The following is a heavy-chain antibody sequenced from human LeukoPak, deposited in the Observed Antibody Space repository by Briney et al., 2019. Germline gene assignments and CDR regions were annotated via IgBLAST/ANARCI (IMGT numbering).Heavy chain of an antibody. D-gene: IGHD3-22*01. CDR2: ISGSGGST. CDR3: AKDANRITMIVVVLAFDI. Sequence: GSLRLSCAASGFTFSSYAMSWVRQAPGKGLEWVSAISGSGGSTYYADSVKGRFTISRDNSKNTLYLQMNSLRAEDTAVYYCAKDANRITMIVVVLAFDIWGQGTMVTVSS. J-gene: IGHJ3*02. V-gene: IGHV3-23*01. CDR1: GFTFSSYA.